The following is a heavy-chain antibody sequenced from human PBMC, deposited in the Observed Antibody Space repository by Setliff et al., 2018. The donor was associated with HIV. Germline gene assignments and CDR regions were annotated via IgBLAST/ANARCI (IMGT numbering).Heavy chain of an antibody. CDR2: IYPGDSET. Sequence: GESLKISCWVSGYSFTSYWIAWVRQMPGRGLEWMGNIYPGDSETRYSPSFVGQVTFSVDKSVNTAYLQRRSLKASDTAMYYCARGGLYDSGGYYPPPAGRIDSWGPGTLVTVS. D-gene: IGHD3-22*01. CDR3: ARGGLYDSGGYYPPPAGRIDS. V-gene: IGHV5-51*01. CDR1: GYSFTSYW. J-gene: IGHJ4*02.